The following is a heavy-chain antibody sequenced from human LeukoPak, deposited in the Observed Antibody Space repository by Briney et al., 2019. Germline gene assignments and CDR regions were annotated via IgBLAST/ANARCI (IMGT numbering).Heavy chain of an antibody. D-gene: IGHD2-21*01. CDR2: IRYDGSNK. V-gene: IGHV3-30*02. Sequence: SGGSLRLSCAASGSAFSSYGMHWVRQAPGKGREGVAFIRYDGSNKYYADSVKGRFTSSRDNSKNTLYLQMNSLRAEDTAVYYCAKDLGRWCCGDCAPSDYWGQGTLVTVSS. CDR1: GSAFSSYG. CDR3: AKDLGRWCCGDCAPSDY. J-gene: IGHJ4*02.